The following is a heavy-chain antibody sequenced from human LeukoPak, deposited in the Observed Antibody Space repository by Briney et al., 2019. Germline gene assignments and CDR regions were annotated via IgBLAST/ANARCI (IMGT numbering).Heavy chain of an antibody. CDR3: ARAHYDFWSGYYPNWFDP. Sequence: PSETLSLTCTVSGGSISSGSYYWSWIRQPAGKGLEWIGRVYTSGSTNYNPSLKSRVTISVDTSKNQFSLKLSSVTAADTAVYYCARAHYDFWSGYYPNWFDPWGQGTLVTVCS. V-gene: IGHV4-61*02. CDR1: GGSISSGSYY. D-gene: IGHD3-3*01. J-gene: IGHJ5*02. CDR2: VYTSGST.